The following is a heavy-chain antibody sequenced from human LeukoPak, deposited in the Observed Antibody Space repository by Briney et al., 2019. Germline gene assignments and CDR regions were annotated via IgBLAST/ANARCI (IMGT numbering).Heavy chain of an antibody. J-gene: IGHJ4*02. CDR3: ARGDMYQLDY. CDR2: MRGGGGST. Sequence: GGSLTLSCAASGFPFSSHGVRWVRQAPGKGLEGISGMRGGGGSTYHADSVKVRFTISGYTSRNTLFLQMNSARAADTAVYYCARGDMYQLDYWGQGTLVTVSS. CDR1: GFPFSSHG. D-gene: IGHD2-2*01. V-gene: IGHV3-23*01.